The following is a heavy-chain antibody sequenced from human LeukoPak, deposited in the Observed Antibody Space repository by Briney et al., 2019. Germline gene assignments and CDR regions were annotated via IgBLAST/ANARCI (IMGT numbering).Heavy chain of an antibody. V-gene: IGHV1-46*01. D-gene: IGHD3-10*01. J-gene: IGHJ4*02. Sequence: ASVKVSCKASGYTFTSYYMHWVRQAPEQGLEWMGIINPSGGSTSYAQKFQGRVTMTRDTSTSTVYMELSSLRSEDTAVYYCAVLWFGELLVVDYWGQGTLVTVSS. CDR2: INPSGGST. CDR1: GYTFTSYY. CDR3: AVLWFGELLVVDY.